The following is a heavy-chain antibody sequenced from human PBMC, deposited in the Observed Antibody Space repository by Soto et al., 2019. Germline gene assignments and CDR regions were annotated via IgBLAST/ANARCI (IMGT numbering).Heavy chain of an antibody. CDR2: IYYSGST. V-gene: IGHV4-61*01. J-gene: IGHJ4*02. CDR3: ARSTYYYGSGSPEPLDY. Sequence: SETLSLTCTVSGGSVSSGSYYWSWIRQPPGKGLEWIGYIYYSGSTNYNPSLKSRVTISVDTSKNQFSLKLSPVTAADTAVYYCARSTYYYGSGSPEPLDYWGQGTLVTVSS. CDR1: GGSVSSGSYY. D-gene: IGHD3-10*01.